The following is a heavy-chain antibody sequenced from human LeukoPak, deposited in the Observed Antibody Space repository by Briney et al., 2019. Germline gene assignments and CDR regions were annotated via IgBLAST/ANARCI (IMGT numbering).Heavy chain of an antibody. CDR3: ARDVSSGYQAHYYYGMDV. CDR2: INHSGST. CDR1: GGSFSGYY. V-gene: IGHV4-34*09. J-gene: IGHJ6*02. D-gene: IGHD3-22*01. Sequence: SETLSLTCAVYGGSFSGYYWSWIRQPPGKGLEWIGEINHSGSTYYNPSLKSRVTISVDTSKNQFSLKVSSVTAADTAVYYCARDVSSGYQAHYYYGMDVWGQGTTVTVSS.